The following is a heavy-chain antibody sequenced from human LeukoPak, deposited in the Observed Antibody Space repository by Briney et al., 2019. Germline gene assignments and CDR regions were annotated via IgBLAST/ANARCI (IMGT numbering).Heavy chain of an antibody. D-gene: IGHD5-18*01. Sequence: PSETLSLTCAVYGGSFSGYYWSWIRQPPGKGLGWIGEINHSGSTNYNPSLKSRVTISVDTSKNQFSLKLSSVTAADTAVYYCASRRRGYSYGYLVYWGQGTLVTVSS. CDR2: INHSGST. V-gene: IGHV4-34*01. CDR3: ASRRRGYSYGYLVY. CDR1: GGSFSGYY. J-gene: IGHJ4*02.